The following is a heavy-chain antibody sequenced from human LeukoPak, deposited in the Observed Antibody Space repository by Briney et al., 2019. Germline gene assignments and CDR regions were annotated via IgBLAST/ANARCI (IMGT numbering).Heavy chain of an antibody. CDR2: IYTSGST. V-gene: IGHV4-61*02. CDR3: AREIAYCGGDCYSAHWFDP. D-gene: IGHD2-21*01. Sequence: PSETLSLTCTVSGGSISSGSYYWSWIRQPAGKGLEWIGRIYTSGSTNYNPSLKSRVTIPVDTSKNQFSLKLSSVTAADTAVYYCAREIAYCGGDCYSAHWFDPWGQGTLVTVSS. CDR1: GGSISSGSYY. J-gene: IGHJ5*02.